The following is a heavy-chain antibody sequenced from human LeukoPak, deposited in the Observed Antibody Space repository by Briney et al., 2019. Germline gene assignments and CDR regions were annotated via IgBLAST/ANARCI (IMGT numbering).Heavy chain of an antibody. Sequence: SQTLSLTCTVSGVSISCGDYYWSWIRQPPGKGLEWIGYIYYSGSTYYNPSLKSRVTISVDTSKNQFSLKLSSVTAADTAVYYCARRGLRYFDWLPNYYYYGMDVWGQGTTVTVSS. CDR1: GVSISCGDYY. D-gene: IGHD3-9*01. V-gene: IGHV4-30-4*01. CDR3: ARRGLRYFDWLPNYYYYGMDV. CDR2: IYYSGST. J-gene: IGHJ6*02.